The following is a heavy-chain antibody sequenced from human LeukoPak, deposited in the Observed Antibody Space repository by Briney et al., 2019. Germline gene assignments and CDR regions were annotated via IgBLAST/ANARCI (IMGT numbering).Heavy chain of an antibody. CDR2: IYTGGST. CDR1: GGSISSGSYY. D-gene: IGHD4-17*01. Sequence: SETLSLTCTVSGGSISSGSYYWSWNRQPAGKGLEWIGRIYTGGSTTYNPSLKSRVTISLDTSKNQFSLQLNSVTAADTAVYFCARSPTVTRYYYYMDVWGKGTTVTISS. J-gene: IGHJ6*03. V-gene: IGHV4-61*02. CDR3: ARSPTVTRYYYYMDV.